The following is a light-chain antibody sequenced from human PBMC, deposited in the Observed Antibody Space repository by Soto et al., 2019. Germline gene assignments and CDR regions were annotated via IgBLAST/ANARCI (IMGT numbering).Light chain of an antibody. V-gene: IGLV4-69*01. CDR2: LNSDGSH. CDR1: SGHSTYA. CDR3: QTWDTGIRV. Sequence: QLVLTQSPSASASLGASVKLTCTLSSGHSTYAIAWHQQQPEKGPRYLMKLNSDGSHTKGDGIPDRFSGSSSGAERYLTISSLQSEDEDDYYCQTWDTGIRVFGGGTKLTVL. J-gene: IGLJ3*02.